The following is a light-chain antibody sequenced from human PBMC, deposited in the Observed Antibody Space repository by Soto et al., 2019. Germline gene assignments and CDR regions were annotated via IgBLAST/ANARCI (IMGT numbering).Light chain of an antibody. V-gene: IGKV1-9*01. CDR3: QQLNDRRFS. J-gene: IGKJ2*01. CDR2: AAS. Sequence: IQLTQSPSSLSASVGDRVTISCRASQGNNSFVAWYQQKSGKAPKLLIYAASTLQSGVPSRFSGSGSGTDVTLTISSLQPEDFATYDCQQLNDRRFSFGQGTKLDIK. CDR1: QGNNSF.